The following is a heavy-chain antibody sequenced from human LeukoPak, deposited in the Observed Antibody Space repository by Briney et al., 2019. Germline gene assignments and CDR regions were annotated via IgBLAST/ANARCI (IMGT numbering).Heavy chain of an antibody. D-gene: IGHD2-15*01. J-gene: IGHJ4*02. CDR2: ISYDGSNK. V-gene: IGHV3-30*04. Sequence: PGRSLRLSCAASGFTFSSYTMHWVRQAPGKGLEWVALISYDGSNKYYADSVKGRFTISRDNSKNTLYLQMNSLRAEDTAVYYCAREEYCSGGSRYSDAFDYWGQGTLVTVSS. CDR3: AREEYCSGGSRYSDAFDY. CDR1: GFTFSSYT.